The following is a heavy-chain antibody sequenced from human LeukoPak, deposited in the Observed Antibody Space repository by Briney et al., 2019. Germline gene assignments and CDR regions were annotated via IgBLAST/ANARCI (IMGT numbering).Heavy chain of an antibody. D-gene: IGHD6-6*01. CDR3: AKGSSSSRPYYFDF. Sequence: GGSLRLTCAASGFTFSSYAMSWVRQAPGKGLEWVSAITSSGGSTYYADSVKGRFTISRDNSKDTLYLQMNNLRAEDTAVYYCAKGSSSSRPYYFDFWGQGTLVTVSS. V-gene: IGHV3-23*01. J-gene: IGHJ4*02. CDR2: ITSSGGST. CDR1: GFTFSSYA.